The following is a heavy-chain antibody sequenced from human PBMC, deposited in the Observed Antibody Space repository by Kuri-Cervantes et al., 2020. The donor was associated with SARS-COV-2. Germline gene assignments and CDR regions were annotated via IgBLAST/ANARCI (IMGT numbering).Heavy chain of an antibody. J-gene: IGHJ6*02. Sequence: ASVKVSCKASGYTFTGYYMHWVRQAPGRGLEGKGWINPNSCGTNYAQKFQGWVIMTSDTSISTAYMELSRLRSDDTAVYYCARASVRGIIITYHPYGMDVWGQGTTVTVSS. D-gene: IGHD3-10*01. V-gene: IGHV1-2*04. CDR1: GYTFTGYY. CDR2: INPNSCGT. CDR3: ARASVRGIIITYHPYGMDV.